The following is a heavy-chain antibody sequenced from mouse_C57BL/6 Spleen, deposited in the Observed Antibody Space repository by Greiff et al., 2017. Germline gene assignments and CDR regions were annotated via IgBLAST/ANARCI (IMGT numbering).Heavy chain of an antibody. CDR2: IDPETGGT. Sequence: QVQLQQSGAELVRPGASVTLSCKASGYTFTDYEMHWVKQTPVHGLEWIGAIDPETGGTAYKQKFKGKAILTADKSSSTAYMELRSLTSEDSAVYYCTRAITTGVATDYWGQGTTLTVSS. D-gene: IGHD1-1*01. CDR3: TRAITTGVATDY. J-gene: IGHJ2*01. CDR1: GYTFTDYE. V-gene: IGHV1-15*01.